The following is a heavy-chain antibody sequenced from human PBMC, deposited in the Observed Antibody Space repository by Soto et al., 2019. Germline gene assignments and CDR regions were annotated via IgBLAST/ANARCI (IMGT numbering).Heavy chain of an antibody. J-gene: IGHJ6*02. CDR3: ARGRNEDQGVYYYGMDV. CDR2: IIPIFGTA. V-gene: IGHV1-69*01. CDR1: GFTFSSYA. D-gene: IGHD2-15*01. Sequence: VQLLESGGGLVQPGGSLRLSCAASGFTFSSYAISWVRQAPGQGLEWMGGIIPIFGTANYAQKFQGRVTITADESTSTAYMELSSLRSEDTAVYYCARGRNEDQGVYYYGMDVWGQGTTVTVSS.